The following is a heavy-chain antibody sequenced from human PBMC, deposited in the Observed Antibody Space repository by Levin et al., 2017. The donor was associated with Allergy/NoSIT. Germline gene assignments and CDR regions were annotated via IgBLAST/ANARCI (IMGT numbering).Heavy chain of an antibody. CDR1: GGSFSGYY. Sequence: SQTLSLTCAVYGGSFSGYYWSWIRQPPGKGLEWIGEINHSGSTNYNPSLKSRVTISVDTSKNQFSLKLSSVTAADTAVYYCASQGYYYGSGSYVGWGQGTLVTVSS. J-gene: IGHJ4*02. D-gene: IGHD3-10*01. CDR3: ASQGYYYGSGSYVG. V-gene: IGHV4-34*01. CDR2: INHSGST.